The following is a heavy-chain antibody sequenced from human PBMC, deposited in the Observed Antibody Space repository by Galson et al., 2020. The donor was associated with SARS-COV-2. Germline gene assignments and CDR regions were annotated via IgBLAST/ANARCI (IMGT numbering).Heavy chain of an antibody. Sequence: ASVKVSCKVSGYTLTELSMHWVRQAPGKGLEWMGGFDPEDGETIYAQKFQGRVTMTEDTSTDTAYMELSSLRSENTAVYYCATPPPIVVVPAARGPPWFDPWGQGTLVTVSS. CDR2: FDPEDGET. J-gene: IGHJ5*02. V-gene: IGHV1-24*01. D-gene: IGHD2-2*01. CDR3: ATPPPIVVVPAARGPPWFDP. CDR1: GYTLTELS.